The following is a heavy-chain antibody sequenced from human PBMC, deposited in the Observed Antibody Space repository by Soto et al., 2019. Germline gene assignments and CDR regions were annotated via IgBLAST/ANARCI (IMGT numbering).Heavy chain of an antibody. CDR1: GGSISSYY. D-gene: IGHD4-17*01. CDR3: ARASTVTTRGSRNNWFDP. V-gene: IGHV4-59*08. CDR2: IYSTGST. J-gene: IGHJ5*02. Sequence: QVQLQESGPGLVKPSETLSLTCTVSGGSISSYYWSWIRQPPGKGLEWIGYIYSTGSTNDNPSLKSRVTISVETSKNQFSLKLSSVTAADTAVYYCARASTVTTRGSRNNWFDPWGQGTLVTVSS.